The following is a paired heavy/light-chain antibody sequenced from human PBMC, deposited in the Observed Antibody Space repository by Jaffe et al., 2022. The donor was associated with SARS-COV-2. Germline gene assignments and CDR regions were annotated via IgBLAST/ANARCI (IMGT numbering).Heavy chain of an antibody. Sequence: EVQLVESGGGLVQPGGSLRLSCAASGFTFSNYWMHWVRQAPGKGLLWVSRINSDGRSTTYADSVKGRFTISRDNAKNTLYLQMNSLRAEDTAVYHCARGLGGSSTGTTAYWGQGSLVTVSS. CDR1: GFTFSNYW. D-gene: IGHD1-1*01. V-gene: IGHV3-74*01. J-gene: IGHJ4*02. CDR3: ARGLGGSSTGTTAY. CDR2: INSDGRST.
Light chain of an antibody. CDR2: AAS. CDR3: QQSYSAPLT. CDR1: QSISAF. Sequence: DIQMTQSPSSLSASVGDRVTITCRASQSISAFLNWYQQKPGKAPELLIHAASSLQSGVPSRFSGSGSGTDFTLSISNLQPEDFATYYCQQSYSAPLTFGQGTRLDIK. V-gene: IGKV1-39*01. J-gene: IGKJ5*01.